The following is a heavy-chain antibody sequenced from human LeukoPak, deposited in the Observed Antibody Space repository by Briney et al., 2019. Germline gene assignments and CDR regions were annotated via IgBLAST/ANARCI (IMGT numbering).Heavy chain of an antibody. J-gene: IGHJ4*02. CDR1: GYTFTNYY. Sequence: GASVKVSCKASGYTFTNYYIHWVRQAPGQGLEWMGLINPRDGSTTYAQRFQGRVTMTRDTSTSTVYMELSSLRSEDTAVYYCARDPSVSWQNFDWFPSPPDYWGQGTLVTVSS. CDR3: ARDPSVSWQNFDWFPSPPDY. CDR2: INPRDGST. V-gene: IGHV1-46*01. D-gene: IGHD3-9*01.